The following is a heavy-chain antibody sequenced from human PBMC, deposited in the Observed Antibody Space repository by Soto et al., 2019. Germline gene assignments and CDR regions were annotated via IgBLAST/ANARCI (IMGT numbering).Heavy chain of an antibody. Sequence: ASVKVSCKASGYTFNSYGISWVRQAPGQGLEWMGWISAYNGNRNYAQKFQGRVTMTTDTSTSTAYMELRSLRSDDTAVYNCARLGSKKEPVDYGGQGTLVPVSS. J-gene: IGHJ4*02. CDR3: ARLGSKKEPVDY. CDR2: ISAYNGNR. D-gene: IGHD3-10*01. CDR1: GYTFNSYG. V-gene: IGHV1-18*01.